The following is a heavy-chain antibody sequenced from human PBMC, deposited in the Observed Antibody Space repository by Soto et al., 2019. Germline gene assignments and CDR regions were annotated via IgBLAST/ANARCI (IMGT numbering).Heavy chain of an antibody. Sequence: QVQLQESGPGLVKPSQTLSLTCTVSGGSISSGGYYWSWIRQHPGKVLEWIGYIYYSGSTYYNPSLKSRVTISVDTSKNQFSLKLSSVTAADTAVYYCARPGGIVVVPAQEGNWFDPWGQGTLVTVSS. CDR2: IYYSGST. D-gene: IGHD2-2*01. V-gene: IGHV4-31*03. J-gene: IGHJ5*02. CDR1: GGSISSGGYY. CDR3: ARPGGIVVVPAQEGNWFDP.